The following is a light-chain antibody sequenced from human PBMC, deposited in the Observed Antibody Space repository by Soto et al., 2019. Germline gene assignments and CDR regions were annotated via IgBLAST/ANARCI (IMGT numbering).Light chain of an antibody. CDR3: QQCDSLPLT. CDR1: QDIDNC. CDR2: DAS. V-gene: IGKV1-33*01. J-gene: IGKJ4*01. Sequence: DIQMTQSPSSPSASVGDRVTITCQASQDIDNCLNWYQQKPGQAPKLLISDASILETGVPSRFRGSGSGTDFTFTIRGLQPEDVATFYCQQCDSLPLTFGGGTRVQIK.